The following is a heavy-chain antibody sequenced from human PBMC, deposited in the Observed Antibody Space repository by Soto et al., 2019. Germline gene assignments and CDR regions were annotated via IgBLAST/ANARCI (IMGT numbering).Heavy chain of an antibody. D-gene: IGHD3-22*01. CDR1: GGSISSGDYY. V-gene: IGHV4-30-4*01. CDR3: ARGDSSGTPGYYYYGMDV. J-gene: IGHJ6*02. Sequence: PSETLSLTCTVSGGSISSGDYYWSWIRQPPGKGLEWIGYIYYSGSTYYNPSLKSRVTISVDTSKNQFSLKLSSVTAADTAVYNCARGDSSGTPGYYYYGMDVWGQGTTVTVSS. CDR2: IYYSGST.